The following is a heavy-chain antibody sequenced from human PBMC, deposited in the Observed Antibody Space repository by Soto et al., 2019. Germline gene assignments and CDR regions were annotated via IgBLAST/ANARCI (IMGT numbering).Heavy chain of an antibody. D-gene: IGHD6-13*01. Sequence: PGGSLRLSCAASGFVFSSYAMSWVRQAPGKGLEWVSAISGSGTTAYYADSVKGRFIFSRDNPKNTMYLQMNSLRAEDTAVYYCARVENGSSSWFLVYWGQGTLVTVSS. CDR2: ISGSGTTA. J-gene: IGHJ4*02. CDR1: GFVFSSYA. CDR3: ARVENGSSSWFLVY. V-gene: IGHV3-23*01.